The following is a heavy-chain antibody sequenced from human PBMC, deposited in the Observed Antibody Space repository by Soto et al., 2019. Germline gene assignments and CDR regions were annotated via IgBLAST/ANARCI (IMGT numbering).Heavy chain of an antibody. D-gene: IGHD1-7*01. CDR2: ISGSGATK. Sequence: RLSWGASEVNSRGYSGSWIRQEQGKGLQWVSVISGSGATKYYADSVKGRFTSSRDNSKNTLYLQMNSLRAEDTAVYYCAKDISTSGTSRRAFDIWGQGTMVTVSS. J-gene: IGHJ3*02. CDR1: EVNSRGYS. CDR3: AKDISTSGTSRRAFDI. V-gene: IGHV3-23*01.